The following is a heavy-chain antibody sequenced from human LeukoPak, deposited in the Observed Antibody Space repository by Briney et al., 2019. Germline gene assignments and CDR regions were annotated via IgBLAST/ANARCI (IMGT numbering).Heavy chain of an antibody. J-gene: IGHJ6*02. CDR3: AREHFYGSGSSYYYYYGMDV. Sequence: SGTLSLTCAVSGGSISSGNWWSWVRQPPGKGLEWIGEIYHSGSTNYNPSLKSRVTISVDKSKNQFSLKLSSVTAADTAVYYCAREHFYGSGSSYYYYYGMDVWGQGTTVTVSS. D-gene: IGHD3-10*01. CDR1: GGSISSGNW. CDR2: IYHSGST. V-gene: IGHV4-4*02.